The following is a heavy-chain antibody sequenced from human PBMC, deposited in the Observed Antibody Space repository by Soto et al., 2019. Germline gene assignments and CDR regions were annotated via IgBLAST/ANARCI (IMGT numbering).Heavy chain of an antibody. Sequence: PSETLSPTSTASGGSISTYYWSWIRQPPGRGLEWIGYIYYSGSTYYNPSLKSRVTISVDRSKNQFSLKLSSVTAADTAVYYCAREKKDYYDSSGYDYWGQGTLVTVSS. V-gene: IGHV4-59*12. CDR1: GGSISTYY. J-gene: IGHJ4*02. CDR3: AREKKDYYDSSGYDY. D-gene: IGHD3-22*01. CDR2: IYYSGST.